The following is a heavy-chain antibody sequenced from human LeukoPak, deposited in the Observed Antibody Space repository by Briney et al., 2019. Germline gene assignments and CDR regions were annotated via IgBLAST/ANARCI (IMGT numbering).Heavy chain of an antibody. CDR2: IYYSGST. D-gene: IGHD3-3*01. Sequence: PSETLSLTCTVSGGSISSGDYYWSWIRQPPGKGLEWIGYIYYSGSTYYSPSLKSRVTISVDTSKNQFSLKLSSVTAADTAVYYCARESAEIFGVAYINYYYYGMDVWGQGTTVTVSS. CDR3: ARESAEIFGVAYINYYYYGMDV. J-gene: IGHJ6*02. CDR1: GGSISSGDYY. V-gene: IGHV4-30-4*01.